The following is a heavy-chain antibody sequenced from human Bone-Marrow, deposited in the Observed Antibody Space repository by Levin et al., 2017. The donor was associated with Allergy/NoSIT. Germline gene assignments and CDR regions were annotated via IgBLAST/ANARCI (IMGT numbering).Heavy chain of an antibody. J-gene: IGHJ6*02. V-gene: IGHV3-21*01. CDR1: GFNFSTYN. CDR2: ITRRSDYM. D-gene: IGHD4-17*01. CDR3: AKDRTYGILWNYGMDV. Sequence: GGSLRLSCAASGFNFSTYNMNWVRQTPGKGLEWVSSITRRSDYMYYADSVKGRFIISRDNAKNSLFLQINSLRVDDTAVYYCAKDRTYGILWNYGMDVWGQGTTVTVSS.